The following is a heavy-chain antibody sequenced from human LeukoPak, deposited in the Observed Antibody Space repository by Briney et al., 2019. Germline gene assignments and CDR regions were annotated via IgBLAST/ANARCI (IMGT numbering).Heavy chain of an antibody. CDR1: GFTFSSYW. CDR2: MSIDGSEK. V-gene: IGHV3-7*01. J-gene: IGHJ4*02. CDR3: ARGLEYDFWCGYSGPFDY. D-gene: IGHD3-3*01. Sequence: PGGSLRLSCAASGFTFSSYWMGWVRQAPGKRLEWVANMSIDGSEKYYADSAKGRFTISRDNSKNTLYLQMNSLRAEDTAVYYCARGLEYDFWCGYSGPFDYWGQGALVTVSS.